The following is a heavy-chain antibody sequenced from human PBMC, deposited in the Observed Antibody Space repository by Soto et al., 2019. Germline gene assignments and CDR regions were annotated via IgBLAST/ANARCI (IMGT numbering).Heavy chain of an antibody. CDR1: GFTFTRYS. V-gene: IGHV3-21*01. Sequence: EVQLVESGGGLVKPGGSLRLSCAASGFTFTRYSMNWVRQAPGKGLEWVSSISSTTNYIYYADSMKGRFTVSSDNAKNSVYLDMNSLSAEDTAVYYCARESEDLTSTFDYWGQGTLVSVSS. CDR3: ARESEDLTSTFDY. J-gene: IGHJ4*02. CDR2: ISSTTNYI.